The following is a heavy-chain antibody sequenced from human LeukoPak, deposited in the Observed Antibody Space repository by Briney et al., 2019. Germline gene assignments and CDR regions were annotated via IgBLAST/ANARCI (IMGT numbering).Heavy chain of an antibody. CDR2: ISSSTTYI. CDR3: AKGLAYSFDY. D-gene: IGHD3/OR15-3a*01. J-gene: IGHJ4*02. Sequence: GGSLRLSCEVSGFTFSDYNMNWVRQAPGKGLEWVSSISSSTTYIYYADSVKGRFTISRDNAKNSLYLQMNSLRAEDTAVYYCAKGLAYSFDYWGQGTLVTVSS. V-gene: IGHV3-21*01. CDR1: GFTFSDYN.